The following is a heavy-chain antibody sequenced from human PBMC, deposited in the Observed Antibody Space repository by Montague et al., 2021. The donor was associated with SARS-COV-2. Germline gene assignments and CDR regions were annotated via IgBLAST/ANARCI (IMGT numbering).Heavy chain of an antibody. J-gene: IGHJ4*02. D-gene: IGHD2-15*01. CDR3: ARRSLGYCSGGSCYSGYDY. V-gene: IGHV4-59*01. CDR2: IYYSGST. Sequence: SETLSLSCTVSGGSISSYYWSWIRQPPGKGLEWIGYIYYSGSTNYNPSLKSRVTISVDTSKNQFSLKLSSVTAADTAVYYCARRSLGYCSGGSCYSGYDYWGQGTLVTVSS. CDR1: GGSISSYY.